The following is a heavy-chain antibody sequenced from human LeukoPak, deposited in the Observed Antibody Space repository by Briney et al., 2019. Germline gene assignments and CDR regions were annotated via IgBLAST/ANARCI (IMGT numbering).Heavy chain of an antibody. Sequence: GGSLRLSWAASGFTVITNYMSWVRRVPGKGLEWVSVIYSGGSTYYADSVKGRFTISRDNSKNTLYLQMNSLRAEDTAVYYCARVLRRGFDYWGQGTLVTVSS. CDR3: ARVLRRGFDY. J-gene: IGHJ4*02. CDR1: GFTVITNY. D-gene: IGHD2-15*01. V-gene: IGHV3-53*01. CDR2: IYSGGST.